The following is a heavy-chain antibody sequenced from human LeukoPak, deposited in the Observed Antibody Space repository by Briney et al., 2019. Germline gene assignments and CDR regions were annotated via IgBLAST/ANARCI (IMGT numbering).Heavy chain of an antibody. Sequence: SETLSLTCTVSGYSISTGYYWGWIRQPPGKGLEWIGSIYHSGSTYYNPSLKSRVTISVDTSNNQFSLKLSSVTAADTAVYYCARRAGAYSHPYDYWGQGTLVTVSS. V-gene: IGHV4-38-2*02. CDR3: ARRAGAYSHPYDY. CDR2: IYHSGST. D-gene: IGHD4/OR15-4a*01. J-gene: IGHJ4*02. CDR1: GYSISTGYY.